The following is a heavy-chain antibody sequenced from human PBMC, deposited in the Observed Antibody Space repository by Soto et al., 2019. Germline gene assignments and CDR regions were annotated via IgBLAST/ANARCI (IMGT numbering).Heavy chain of an antibody. Sequence: EVQLVESGGGLVKPGGSLRLSCAASGFTFSSYSMNWVRQAPGKGLEWVSSISSSSSYIYYADSVKGRFTISRDNAKNSLYLQMNSLRAEDTAVYYCARDAVIAVAGGRFDPWGQGTLVTVSS. D-gene: IGHD6-19*01. J-gene: IGHJ5*02. CDR3: ARDAVIAVAGGRFDP. CDR1: GFTFSSYS. CDR2: ISSSSSYI. V-gene: IGHV3-21*01.